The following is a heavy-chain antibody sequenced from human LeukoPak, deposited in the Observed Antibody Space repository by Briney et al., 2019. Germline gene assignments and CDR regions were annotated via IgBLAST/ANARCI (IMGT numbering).Heavy chain of an antibody. J-gene: IGHJ4*02. Sequence: ASVKVSCKASGYTFTSYGISWVRQAPGQGLEWMGWISAYNGNTNYAQKLQGRVTMTTDTSTSRAYMELRSLRSDDTAVYYCARELWAYCGGDCYSAFDYWGQGTLVTVSS. CDR2: ISAYNGNT. D-gene: IGHD2-21*02. CDR1: GYTFTSYG. V-gene: IGHV1-18*01. CDR3: ARELWAYCGGDCYSAFDY.